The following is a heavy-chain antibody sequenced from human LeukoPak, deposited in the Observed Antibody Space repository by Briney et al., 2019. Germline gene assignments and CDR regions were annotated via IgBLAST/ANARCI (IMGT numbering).Heavy chain of an antibody. J-gene: IGHJ5*02. V-gene: IGHV1-18*01. D-gene: IGHD1-1*01. CDR1: GYTFTNYG. CDR3: ARVQYNWSDKHQWFDP. CDR2: IRAYNNNT. Sequence: ASVKVSCKTSGYTFTNYGISWARQAPGHGLEWMGWIRAYNNNTSFAQKFQDRVSMTTDTSTGTAYVELRSLRSDDTAIYYCARVQYNWSDKHQWFDPWGQGTLVTVSS.